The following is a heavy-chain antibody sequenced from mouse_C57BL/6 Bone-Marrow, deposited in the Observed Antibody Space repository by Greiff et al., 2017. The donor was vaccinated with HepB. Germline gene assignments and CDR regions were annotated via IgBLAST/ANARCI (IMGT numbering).Heavy chain of an antibody. CDR1: GFNIKDDY. CDR3: TTGMYVKGY. CDR2: IDPENGDT. D-gene: IGHD2-10*02. V-gene: IGHV14-4*01. Sequence: EVKLVESGAELVRPGASVKLSCTASGFNIKDDYMHWVKQRPEQGLEWIGWIDPENGDTEYASKFQGKAIITADTSSNTAYLQLSSLTSEDTAVYYCTTGMYVKGYWGPGTTLTVSS. J-gene: IGHJ2*01.